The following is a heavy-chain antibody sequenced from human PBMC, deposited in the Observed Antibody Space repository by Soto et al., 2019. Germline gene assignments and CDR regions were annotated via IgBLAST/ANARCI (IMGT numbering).Heavy chain of an antibody. D-gene: IGHD3-3*01. J-gene: IGHJ5*02. CDR2: MNPNSGNT. V-gene: IGHV1-8*01. CDR1: GYTFTSYD. CDR3: ARSSGGNFGIIIEGSNWFDP. Sequence: ASVKVSCKASGYTFTSYDINWVRQATGQGLEWMGWMNPNSGNTGYAQKFQGRVTVTRDTSRSTVYMELSSLRSDDTAIYYCARSSGGNFGIIIEGSNWFDPWGQGTLVTVSS.